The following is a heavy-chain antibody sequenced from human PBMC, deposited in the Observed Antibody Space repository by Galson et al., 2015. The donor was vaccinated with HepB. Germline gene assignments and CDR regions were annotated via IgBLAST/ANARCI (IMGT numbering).Heavy chain of an antibody. J-gene: IGHJ5*02. CDR3: ARDYLVTTGNWFGP. D-gene: IGHD4-17*01. V-gene: IGHV1-18*01. CDR1: GYIFSNYG. Sequence: SVKVSCKASGYIFSNYGISWVRQAPGQGLEWMGRVNIYDGNTNYAQKFQGRVTLTTDTSTSTVYMDLRSLRSDDTAVYYCARDYLVTTGNWFGPWGQGTLVTVSS. CDR2: VNIYDGNT.